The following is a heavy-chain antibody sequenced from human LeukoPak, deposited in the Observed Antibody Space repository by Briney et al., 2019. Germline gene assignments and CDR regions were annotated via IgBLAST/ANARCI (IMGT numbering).Heavy chain of an antibody. CDR2: LNLDGSNK. V-gene: IGHV3-7*03. Sequence: GGSLRLSCAASGFTFSTYWMSWVRQAPGKGLEWVATLNLDGSNKYYVDSVKGRFTVSRDNAKNSLNLQMSSLRAEDTAVYYCAKGTTTLVVTKIDYWGQGTLVTVSS. CDR1: GFTFSTYW. CDR3: AKGTTTLVVTKIDY. J-gene: IGHJ4*02. D-gene: IGHD4-23*01.